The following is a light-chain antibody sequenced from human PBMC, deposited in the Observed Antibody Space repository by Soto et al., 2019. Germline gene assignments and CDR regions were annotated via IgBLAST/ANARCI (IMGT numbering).Light chain of an antibody. J-gene: IGLJ2*01. V-gene: IGLV2-8*01. CDR2: EVS. CDR3: ISYAGSNLV. CDR1: SSDVGGYNY. Sequence: QSALTQPPSASGSPGQSVNISCTGTSSDVGGYNYVSWYQQHPGKAPKVMIYEVSKRPSGVPDRFSGSKSGNTASLTVSGLQAEDEADYYCISYAGSNLVFGGGTKLTVL.